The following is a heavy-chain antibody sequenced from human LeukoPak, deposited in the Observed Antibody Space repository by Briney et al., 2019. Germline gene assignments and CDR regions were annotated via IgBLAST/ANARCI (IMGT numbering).Heavy chain of an antibody. CDR3: ARGPIVREGSGFRNRLIPVENYFDY. CDR2: INHSGST. CDR1: GGSFSGYY. Sequence: PSETLSLTCAVYGGSFSGYYWSWIRQPPGKGLEWIGEINHSGSTNYNPSLKSRVTISVDTSKNQFSLKLSSVTAADTAVYYCARGPIVREGSGFRNRLIPVENYFDYWGQGTLVTVSS. J-gene: IGHJ4*02. V-gene: IGHV4-34*01. D-gene: IGHD3-16*02.